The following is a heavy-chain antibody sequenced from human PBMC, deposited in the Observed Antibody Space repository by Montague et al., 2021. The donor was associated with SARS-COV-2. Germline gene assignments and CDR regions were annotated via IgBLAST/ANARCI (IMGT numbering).Heavy chain of an antibody. CDR3: AREGYYDSSGYPLSY. CDR1: GFTFSSYE. CDR2: ISSSGSSI. D-gene: IGHD3-22*01. V-gene: IGHV3-48*03. Sequence: SLRLSWSASGFTFSSYEMNWVPQAPGKGLEWVSYISSSGSSIYYADSVKGRFTISRDNAKNSLYLQMNSLRAEDTAVYYCAREGYYDSSGYPLSYWGQGTLVTVSS. J-gene: IGHJ4*02.